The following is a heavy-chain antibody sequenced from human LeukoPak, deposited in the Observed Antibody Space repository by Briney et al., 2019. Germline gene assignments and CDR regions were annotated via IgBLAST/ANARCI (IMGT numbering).Heavy chain of an antibody. J-gene: IGHJ4*02. Sequence: GESLRLSCAASGFTFSSYAMSWVRQAPGKGLGWVSGISFSGGTTYYADSVQGRFTISRDNSKNTLYLQMNSLRAEDTAVYYCAKDQVVQGTTIPFHYWGQGTLVTVSS. CDR1: GFTFSSYA. CDR2: ISFSGGTT. CDR3: AKDQVVQGTTIPFHY. D-gene: IGHD4-11*01. V-gene: IGHV3-23*01.